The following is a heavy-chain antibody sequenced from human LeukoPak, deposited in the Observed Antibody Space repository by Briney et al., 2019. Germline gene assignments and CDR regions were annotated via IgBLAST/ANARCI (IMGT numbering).Heavy chain of an antibody. Sequence: SETLSLTCTVSGSSISTGGYYWSRIRQHPEKGLEWIGYVYYSGSTYYNPSLESRLTISVDTSKNQFSLRLSSVTAADTAVYYCARDNRSRRDGYSYWWYFDLWGRGTLVTVSS. J-gene: IGHJ2*01. CDR2: VYYSGST. CDR3: ARDNRSRRDGYSYWWYFDL. CDR1: GSSISTGGYY. V-gene: IGHV4-31*03. D-gene: IGHD5-24*01.